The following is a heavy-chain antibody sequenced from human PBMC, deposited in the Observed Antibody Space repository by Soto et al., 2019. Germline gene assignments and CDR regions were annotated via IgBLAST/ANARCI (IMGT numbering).Heavy chain of an antibody. CDR3: AKVRVAGRDYYYYGMDV. J-gene: IGHJ6*02. CDR1: GFTFSSYA. CDR2: ISGSGGST. Sequence: GGSLRLSCAASGFTFSSYAMSWVRQAPGKGLEWVSAISGSGGSTYYADSVKGRFTISRDNSKNTLYLQMNSLRAEDTAVYYCAKVRVAGRDYYYYGMDVWGQGTTVTVS. V-gene: IGHV3-23*01. D-gene: IGHD6-19*01.